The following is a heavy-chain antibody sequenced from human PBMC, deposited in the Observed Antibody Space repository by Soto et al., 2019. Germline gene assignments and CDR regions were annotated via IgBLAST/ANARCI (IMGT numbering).Heavy chain of an antibody. CDR3: ARWAPDAFHS. V-gene: IGHV1-46*01. CDR2: VNPSSGTT. CDR1: GYSFTTYN. J-gene: IGHJ3*02. Sequence: ASVKVSCKASGYSFTTYNIHWVRQAPGQGLEWMGVVNPSSGTTSYAQKFQGRVTMTRDTSTSTVYMELSSLRSQDAAVYYCARWAPDAFHSCGQGTLVTVSS.